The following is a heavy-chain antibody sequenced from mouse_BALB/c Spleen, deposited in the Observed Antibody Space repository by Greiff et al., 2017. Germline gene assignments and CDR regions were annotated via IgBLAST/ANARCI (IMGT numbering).Heavy chain of an antibody. CDR2: ISYSGST. Sequence: ESGPGLVKPSQSLSLTCTVTGYSITSDYAWNWLRQFPGNKLEWMGYISYSGSTSYNPSLKSRISITRDTSKNQFFLQLNSVTTEDTATYYCARSQFITTATPYYFDDWGQGTTLTVSS. J-gene: IGHJ2*01. V-gene: IGHV3-2*02. CDR3: ARSQFITTATPYYFDD. CDR1: GYSITSDYA. D-gene: IGHD1-2*01.